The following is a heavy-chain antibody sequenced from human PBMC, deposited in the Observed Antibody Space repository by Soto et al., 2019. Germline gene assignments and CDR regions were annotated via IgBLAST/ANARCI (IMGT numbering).Heavy chain of an antibody. D-gene: IGHD5-18*01. Sequence: SLRLSCAASGFTFSSYAMSWVRQAPGKGLEWVSTISGSGGSTYYADSVKGRFTISRDNSKNTLYLQMSSLRAEDTAVYYCAKVMVKNWFDPWGQGTLVTVSS. V-gene: IGHV3-23*01. CDR2: ISGSGGST. CDR3: AKVMVKNWFDP. J-gene: IGHJ5*02. CDR1: GFTFSSYA.